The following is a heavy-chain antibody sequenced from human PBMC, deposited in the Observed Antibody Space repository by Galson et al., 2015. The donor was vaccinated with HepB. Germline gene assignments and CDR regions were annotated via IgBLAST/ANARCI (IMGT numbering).Heavy chain of an antibody. J-gene: IGHJ1*01. Sequence: SLRLSCAASGFTVNSNYMTWVRQAPGKGLEWVSIIYSGGSTYYADSVKGRFTISRDNSKNTLYLQMNSLRAEDTAVYYCARGPGDGYNSRYFQHWGQGTLVTVSS. V-gene: IGHV3-66*01. CDR3: ARGPGDGYNSRYFQH. CDR2: IYSGGST. D-gene: IGHD5-24*01. CDR1: GFTVNSNY.